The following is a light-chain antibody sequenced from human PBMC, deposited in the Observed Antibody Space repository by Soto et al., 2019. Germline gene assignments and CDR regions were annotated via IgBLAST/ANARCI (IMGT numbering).Light chain of an antibody. V-gene: IGKV1-5*03. J-gene: IGKJ2*01. CDR1: QSISTW. Sequence: DIQMTQSPSTLSASVGDGVTITCRASQSISTWLAWYQQKPGKAPKLLIYKASSLEIWVPSRFSGSWSGTEFPLTISSLVPGVFATYYFQQYNSYSYTFGQGTKLEIK. CDR3: QQYNSYSYT. CDR2: KAS.